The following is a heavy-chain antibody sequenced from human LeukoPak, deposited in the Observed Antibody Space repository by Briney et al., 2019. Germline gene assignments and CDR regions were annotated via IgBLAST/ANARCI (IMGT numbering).Heavy chain of an antibody. V-gene: IGHV3-53*01. J-gene: IGHJ5*02. D-gene: IGHD3-22*01. CDR1: GFTVSSNY. CDR2: IYSGGST. CDR3: ARVHNYYDSSGYEINWFDR. Sequence: PGGSLRLSCAASGFTVSSNYMSWVRQAPGKGLEWVSVIYSGGSTYYADSVKGRFTISRDNSKNTLYLQMNSLRAEDTAVYYCARVHNYYDSSGYEINWFDRWGQGTLVTVSS.